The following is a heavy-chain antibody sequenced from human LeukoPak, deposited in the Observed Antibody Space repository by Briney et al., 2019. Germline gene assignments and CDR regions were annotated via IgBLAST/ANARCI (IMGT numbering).Heavy chain of an antibody. CDR1: GGSISSYY. V-gene: IGHV4-4*07. D-gene: IGHD1-1*01. Sequence: SETLSLTCTVSGGSISSYYWSWIRQPAGKGLEWIGRIYTSGSTNYNPSLKSRVTMSVDTSKNQFSLKLSSVTAADTAVYYRARVSWKRGYYYYMDVWGKGTTVTVSS. CDR3: ARVSWKRGYYYYMDV. J-gene: IGHJ6*03. CDR2: IYTSGST.